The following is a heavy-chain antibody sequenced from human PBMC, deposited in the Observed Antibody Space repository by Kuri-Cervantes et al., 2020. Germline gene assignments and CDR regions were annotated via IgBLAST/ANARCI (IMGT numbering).Heavy chain of an antibody. J-gene: IGHJ4*02. Sequence: ASVKVSCKASGYTFTSYDINWVRQATGQGLGWMGWMNPNSGNTGYAQKFQGRVTMTRNTSISTAYMELSSLRSEDTAVYYCARLRGYSYGFDDYWGQGTLVTVSS. D-gene: IGHD5-18*01. CDR3: ARLRGYSYGFDDY. CDR2: MNPNSGNT. V-gene: IGHV1-8*01. CDR1: GYTFTSYD.